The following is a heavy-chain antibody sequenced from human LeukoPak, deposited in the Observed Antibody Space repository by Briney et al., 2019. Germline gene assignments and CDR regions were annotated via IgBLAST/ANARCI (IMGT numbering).Heavy chain of an antibody. V-gene: IGHV3-21*06. CDR2: ISGSGSYI. J-gene: IGHJ4*02. CDR1: GFTFSDYS. Sequence: GGSLRLSCAASGFTFSDYSMNWVRQTPRKGLEWVSCISGSGSYIYYADSVKGRFTISRDNAKNSLHLQVNSLRAEDTAVYYCAKGQGSWYLTSAHFDYWGQGTLVTVSS. CDR3: AKGQGSWYLTSAHFDY. D-gene: IGHD6-13*01.